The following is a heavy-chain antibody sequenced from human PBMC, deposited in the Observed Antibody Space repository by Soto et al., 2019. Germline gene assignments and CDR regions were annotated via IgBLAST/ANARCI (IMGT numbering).Heavy chain of an antibody. J-gene: IGHJ5*02. CDR2: VLPIFGTP. CDR1: GGTFSNSA. Sequence: GASVKVSCKASGGTFSNSAIIWVRQAPGQELEWMGGVLPIFGTPNYAQKFQGRLTISADEFSSTAYMELNMLRSEDTAVYYCASPLDALDPAMPNGIAPWAQGSTVTVS. CDR3: ASPLDALDPAMPNGIAP. D-gene: IGHD5-18*01. V-gene: IGHV1-69*13.